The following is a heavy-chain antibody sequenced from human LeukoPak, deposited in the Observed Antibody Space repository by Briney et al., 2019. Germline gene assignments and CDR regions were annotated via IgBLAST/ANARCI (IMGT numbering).Heavy chain of an antibody. J-gene: IGHJ4*02. CDR3: ARDWGSVMFWIDY. CDR2: INPNSGGT. Sequence: ASVKVSCKASGYTFTGYYMHWVRQAPGQGLEWMGWINPNSGGTNYAQKFQGRVTMTRDTSISTAYMELSRLRSDDTAVYYCARDWGSVMFWIDYWGQGTLVTVSS. CDR1: GYTFTGYY. D-gene: IGHD3-16*01. V-gene: IGHV1-2*02.